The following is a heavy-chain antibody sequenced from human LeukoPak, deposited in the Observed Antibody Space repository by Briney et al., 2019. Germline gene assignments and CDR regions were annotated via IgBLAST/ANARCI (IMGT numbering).Heavy chain of an antibody. CDR1: GFTFRSHA. J-gene: IGHJ5*02. D-gene: IGHD3-22*01. CDR3: ARDIAFYDSPSVNWFDP. Sequence: GGSLRLSCAASGFTFRSHAMHWVRQAPGKGLEWVAFISYDGSTIYYADSVKGRLYISRDNSKNTLYVQMNSLRPEDTAVYYCARDIAFYDSPSVNWFDPWGQGTLVTVSS. CDR2: ISYDGSTI. V-gene: IGHV3-30-3*01.